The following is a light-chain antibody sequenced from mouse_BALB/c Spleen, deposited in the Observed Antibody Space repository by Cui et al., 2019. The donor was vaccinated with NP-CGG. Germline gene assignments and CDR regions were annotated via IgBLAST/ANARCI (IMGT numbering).Light chain of an antibody. CDR2: STN. CDR3: ALWYNNHWV. CDR1: TGAVTASNY. J-gene: IGLJ1*01. Sequence: QSVATQEYALSKSSGETVTLNCSASTGAVTASNYANLVQEKPDHLFTGLIGSTNNRTPGVPAKFSGSLIGDKAALTITGAQTEDEAIYFCALWYNNHWVFGGGTKLTVL. V-gene: IGLV1*01.